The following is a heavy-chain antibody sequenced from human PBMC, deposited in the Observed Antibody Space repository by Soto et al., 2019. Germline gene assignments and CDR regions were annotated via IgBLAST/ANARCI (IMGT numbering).Heavy chain of an antibody. CDR1: GYTFTSYG. J-gene: IGHJ4*02. CDR3: ARDLRRQLYSSGWPDY. V-gene: IGHV1-18*01. D-gene: IGHD6-19*01. CDR2: ISAYNGNT. Sequence: QVQLVQSGAEVKKPGASVKVSCKASGYTFTSYGISWVRQDPGQGLEWMGWISAYNGNTNYAQKLQGRVTMTTDTSTSTAYMELRSLRSDDTAVYYCARDLRRQLYSSGWPDYWGQGTLVTVSS.